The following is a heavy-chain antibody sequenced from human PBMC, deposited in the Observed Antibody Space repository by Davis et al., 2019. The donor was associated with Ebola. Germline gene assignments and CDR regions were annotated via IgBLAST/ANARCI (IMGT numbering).Heavy chain of an antibody. J-gene: IGHJ6*02. V-gene: IGHV3-30*03. Sequence: PGGSLRLSCAASGFTFSSYGMHWVRQAPGKGLEWVAVISYDGSNKYYADSVKGRFTISRDNSKNTLYLQMNSLRAEDTAVYYCARDANHFDELLFYYGMDVWGQGTTVTVSS. CDR1: GFTFSSYG. CDR3: ARDANHFDELLFYYGMDV. D-gene: IGHD2-2*01. CDR2: ISYDGSNK.